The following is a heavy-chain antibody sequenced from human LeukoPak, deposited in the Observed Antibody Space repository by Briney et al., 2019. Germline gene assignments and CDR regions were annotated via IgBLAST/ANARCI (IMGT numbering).Heavy chain of an antibody. D-gene: IGHD6-13*01. CDR1: DGSTSSYY. CDR3: ARRGLEAGGSPTFYFDY. J-gene: IGHJ4*02. V-gene: IGHV4-59*08. CDR2: IYYSGST. Sequence: SSETLSLTCTVSDGSTSSYYWNWIRQPPGKGLEWIGYIYYSGSTNFNPSLKSRVTMSVDASKNQFSLKLTSVTAADAAVYYCARRGLEAGGSPTFYFDYWGQGTLVTVSS.